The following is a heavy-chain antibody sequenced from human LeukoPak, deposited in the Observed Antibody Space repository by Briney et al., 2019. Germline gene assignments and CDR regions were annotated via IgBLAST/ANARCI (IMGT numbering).Heavy chain of an antibody. J-gene: IGHJ4*02. Sequence: GGSLRLSCSASGFTFSSYAMHWVRQAPGKRLEYVSAVSRDGGSKYYADSVKGRFTISRDNSKNTLFLQMSSLRAEDSAVFYCVGYYDRGGYTPPAFDYWGQGTLVTVSS. D-gene: IGHD3-22*01. V-gene: IGHV3-64D*09. CDR1: GFTFSSYA. CDR3: VGYYDRGGYTPPAFDY. CDR2: VSRDGGSK.